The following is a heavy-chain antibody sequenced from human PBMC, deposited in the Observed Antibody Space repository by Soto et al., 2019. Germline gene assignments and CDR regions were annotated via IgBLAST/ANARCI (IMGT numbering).Heavy chain of an antibody. CDR3: ATSVNSAMAFDY. J-gene: IGHJ4*02. CDR1: GYTFTHYY. D-gene: IGHD5-18*01. V-gene: IGHV1-46*01. Sequence: QVQLVQSGAEVRKPGASVKVSCKASGYTFTHYYIHWVRQAPGQGLEWMGIINPNGGVTTYAQKLRSDFTMTRDTSTSTVYMELSSLRSEDSAVYYCATSVNSAMAFDYWGQGTLVXVSS. CDR2: INPNGGVT.